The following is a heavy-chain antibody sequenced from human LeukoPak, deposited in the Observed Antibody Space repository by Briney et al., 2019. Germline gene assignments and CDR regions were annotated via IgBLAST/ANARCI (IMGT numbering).Heavy chain of an antibody. D-gene: IGHD2-2*01. J-gene: IGHJ4*02. Sequence: GGSLRLSCAASGFTVSSYGMHWVRQAPGKGLEWVAFTRFDGNFKYYADSMKGRFTISRDNSKNTVFLQMNSLRPEDTAVYYCAKEREDLVVVAAAMRGYIWGQGTLVTVSS. V-gene: IGHV3-30*02. CDR3: AKEREDLVVVAAAMRGYI. CDR2: TRFDGNFK. CDR1: GFTVSSYG.